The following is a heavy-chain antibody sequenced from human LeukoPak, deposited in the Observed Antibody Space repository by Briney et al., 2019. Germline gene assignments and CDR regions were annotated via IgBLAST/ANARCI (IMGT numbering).Heavy chain of an antibody. V-gene: IGHV1-69*06. CDR2: IIPIFGTA. CDR3: ARSGIVVVVAATAENDY. D-gene: IGHD2-15*01. CDR1: GGTFSSYA. Sequence: GASVKVSCKASGGTFSSYAISWVRQAPGQGLEWMGGIIPIFGTANYAQKFQGRVTITADKSTSTAYMELRSLRSDDTAVYYCARSGIVVVVAATAENDYWGQGTLVTVSS. J-gene: IGHJ4*02.